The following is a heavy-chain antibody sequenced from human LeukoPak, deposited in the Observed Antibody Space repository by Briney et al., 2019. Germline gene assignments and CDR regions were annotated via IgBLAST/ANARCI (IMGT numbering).Heavy chain of an antibody. Sequence: GGSLRLSCAASGFTFSSYGMSWVRQAPGKGLEWVSAISGSGGSTYYADSVKGRFTISRDNSKNTLYLQMNSLRAEDTAVYYCAKVPEGSGTYYYYMDVWGKGTTVTVSS. CDR3: AKVPEGSGTYYYYMDV. J-gene: IGHJ6*03. CDR1: GFTFSSYG. CDR2: ISGSGGST. V-gene: IGHV3-23*01. D-gene: IGHD3-10*01.